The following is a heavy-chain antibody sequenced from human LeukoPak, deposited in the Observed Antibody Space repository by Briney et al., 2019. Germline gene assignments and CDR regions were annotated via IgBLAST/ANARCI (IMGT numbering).Heavy chain of an antibody. J-gene: IGHJ4*02. CDR2: LSHDGNNE. CDR3: AKDNYYGSSAVIDY. D-gene: IGHD3-22*01. CDR1: GFTFSSYG. V-gene: IGHV3-30*18. Sequence: PGGSLRLSCAASGFTFSSYGMHWVRQAPGKGLEWVAALSHDGNNEFYADSVKGRFTISRDNSKNTLYLQMNSLRAGDTAAFYCAKDNYYGSSAVIDYWGQGTLVTVSS.